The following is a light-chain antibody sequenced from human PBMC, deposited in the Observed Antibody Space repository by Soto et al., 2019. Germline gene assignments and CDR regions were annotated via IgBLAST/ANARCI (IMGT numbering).Light chain of an antibody. Sequence: SSELTQPPSASVAPGQTAKITCGGAKIGSKIVHWYKQRPRQAPVAVVFDATDRPSGIPDRISASRSGDTATLTIGRVDAGDEADYYCQVWASTAEFFVFGSGTKVTVL. CDR1: KIGSKI. CDR2: DAT. CDR3: QVWASTAEFFV. J-gene: IGLJ1*01. V-gene: IGLV3-21*02.